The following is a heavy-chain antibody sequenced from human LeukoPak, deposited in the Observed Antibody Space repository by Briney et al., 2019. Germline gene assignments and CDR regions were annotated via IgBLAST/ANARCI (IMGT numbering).Heavy chain of an antibody. J-gene: IGHJ4*02. Sequence: PSETLSLTCAVSGYSISSGYYWGWIRQPPGKGLEWIGSIYHSGSTYYNPSLKSRVTISVDTSKNKFALKLSSVTAADTAVYYCALTTFSSGFYYFDYWGQGTLVTVSS. D-gene: IGHD6-19*01. CDR3: ALTTFSSGFYYFDY. CDR1: GYSISSGYY. V-gene: IGHV4-38-2*01. CDR2: IYHSGST.